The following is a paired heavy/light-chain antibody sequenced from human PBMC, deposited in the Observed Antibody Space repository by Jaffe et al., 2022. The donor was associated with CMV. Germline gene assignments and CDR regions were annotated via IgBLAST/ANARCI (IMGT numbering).Heavy chain of an antibody. V-gene: IGHV3-74*01. CDR1: GFTFSNYW. D-gene: IGHD6-19*01. CDR2: INSDGSGT. Sequence: EVQLVESGGGLVQPGGSLRLSCAAAGFTFSNYWMHWVRQAPGKGLVWVSRINSDGSGTRYADSVKGRFTISRDTAKNTLYLQMNSLRAEDTAVYYCARDRQAGTVYSGMDVWGQGTTVTVSS. CDR3: ARDRQAGTVYSGMDV. J-gene: IGHJ6*02.
Light chain of an antibody. CDR3: MQPLQTPQT. CDR1: QSLLHSNGYNY. V-gene: IGKV2-28*01. J-gene: IGKJ1*01. CDR2: LGS. Sequence: DIVMTQSPLSLPVTPGEPASISCRSSQSLLHSNGYNYLDWYLQKPGKSPQLLIYLGSNRASGVPDRFSGSGSGTDFTLKISRVEAEDVGVYFCMQPLQTPQTFGQGTKVEIK.